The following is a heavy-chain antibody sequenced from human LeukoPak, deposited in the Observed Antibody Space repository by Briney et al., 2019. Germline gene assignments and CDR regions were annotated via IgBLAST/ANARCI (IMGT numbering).Heavy chain of an antibody. CDR1: GGSISSSSYY. CDR2: IYYSGST. D-gene: IGHD3-10*01. V-gene: IGHV4-39*07. CDR3: ASISSGR. J-gene: IGHJ4*02. Sequence: SETLSLTCTVSGGSISSSSYYWGWIRQPPGKGLEWIGTIYYSGSTYYNPSLKSRVTISVDTSKNQFSLKLSSVTAADTAVYYCASISSGRWGQGTLVTVSS.